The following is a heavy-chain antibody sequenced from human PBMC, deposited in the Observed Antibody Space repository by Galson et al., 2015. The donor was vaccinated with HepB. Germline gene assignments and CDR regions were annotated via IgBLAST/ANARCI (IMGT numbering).Heavy chain of an antibody. J-gene: IGHJ4*02. CDR2: IYPGDSDT. V-gene: IGHV5-51*01. Sequence: QSGAEVKKPGESLKISCKGSGYSFTSYWIGWVRQMPGKGLEWMGIIYPGDSDTRYSPSFQGQVTISADKSISTAYLQWSSLKASDTAMYYCARPIYPYDILTGYYHPHSDHCFDYWGQGTLVTVSS. CDR1: GYSFTSYW. D-gene: IGHD3-9*01. CDR3: ARPIYPYDILTGYYHPHSDHCFDY.